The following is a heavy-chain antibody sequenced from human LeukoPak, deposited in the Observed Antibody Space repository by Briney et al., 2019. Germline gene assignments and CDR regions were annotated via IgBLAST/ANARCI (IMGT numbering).Heavy chain of an antibody. CDR3: ARDGYSGSYWSYYYYGMDV. CDR2: IYTSGST. Sequence: PSETLSLTCTVSGGSISSYYCSWIRQPAGKGLEWIGRIYTSGSTNYNPSLKSRVTMSVDTSKNQFSLKLSSVTAADTAVYYCARDGYSGSYWSYYYYGMDVWGQGTTVTVSS. D-gene: IGHD1-26*01. CDR1: GGSISSYY. J-gene: IGHJ6*02. V-gene: IGHV4-4*07.